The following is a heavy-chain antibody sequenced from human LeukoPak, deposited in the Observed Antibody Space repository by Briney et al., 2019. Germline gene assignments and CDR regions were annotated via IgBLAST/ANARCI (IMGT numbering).Heavy chain of an antibody. V-gene: IGHV1-46*01. J-gene: IGHJ4*02. Sequence: ASVKVSCKASGYTFTSNYIHWVRQAPGQGLEWMGMIYPRDGSTSYAQKFQGRVTMTRDTSTSTVYMELSSLRSEDTAVYYCARGDYSSGWTMDYWGQGTLVTVSS. CDR1: GYTFTSNY. CDR3: ARGDYSSGWTMDY. CDR2: IYPRDGST. D-gene: IGHD6-19*01.